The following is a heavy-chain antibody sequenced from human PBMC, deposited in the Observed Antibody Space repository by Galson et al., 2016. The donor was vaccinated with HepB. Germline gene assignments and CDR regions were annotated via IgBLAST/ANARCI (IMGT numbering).Heavy chain of an antibody. D-gene: IGHD2-2*01. J-gene: IGHJ4*02. CDR3: ANEGGEPPAMIPYYFDY. CDR1: GFTFSRYG. CDR2: ISDDGSNK. Sequence: SLRLSCAASGFTFSRYGMHWVRQAPGKGLEWVAVISDDGSNKHYADSVKGRFTISRDNSKNTLYLQMNTLRAEDTAVYYCANEGGEPPAMIPYYFDYWGQGTLVTVSS. V-gene: IGHV3-30*18.